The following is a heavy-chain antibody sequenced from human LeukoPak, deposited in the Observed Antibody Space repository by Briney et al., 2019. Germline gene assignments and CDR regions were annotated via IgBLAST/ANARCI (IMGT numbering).Heavy chain of an antibody. Sequence: PSETLSLTCTVSGGSISSYYWSWIRQPPGKGLEWIGYIYYSGSTNYNPSLKSRVTISVDTSKNQFSLKLSSVTAADTAVYYCARGGYDFWSGYYKNDAFDIWGQGTMVTVSS. CDR1: GGSISSYY. V-gene: IGHV4-59*01. CDR2: IYYSGST. D-gene: IGHD3-3*01. J-gene: IGHJ3*02. CDR3: ARGGYDFWSGYYKNDAFDI.